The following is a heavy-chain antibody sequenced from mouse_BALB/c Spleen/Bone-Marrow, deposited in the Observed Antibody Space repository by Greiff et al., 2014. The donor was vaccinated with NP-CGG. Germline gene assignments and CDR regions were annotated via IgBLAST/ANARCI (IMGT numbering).Heavy chain of an antibody. Sequence: VQLQQSGPDLVKPGASVKLSCKASGYSFTGYFLNWVRQSHGKRLEWIGRINPFNGDTFYNQKFKGKATLTVDKSSTTAHMELLSLTSEDSAVYYCGRWGDGYYYAMDYWGQGTSVTVSS. J-gene: IGHJ4*01. V-gene: IGHV1-37*01. CDR3: GRWGDGYYYAMDY. CDR2: INPFNGDT. CDR1: GYSFTGYF. D-gene: IGHD2-3*01.